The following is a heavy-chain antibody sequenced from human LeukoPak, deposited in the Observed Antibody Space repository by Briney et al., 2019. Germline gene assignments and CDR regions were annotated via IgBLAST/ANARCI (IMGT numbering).Heavy chain of an antibody. CDR1: GGTFSSYA. CDR2: IIPIFGTA. D-gene: IGHD3-16*01. J-gene: IGHJ5*02. CDR3: ARDQYYDSKGWFDP. Sequence: GASVKVSCKASGGTFSSYAISWVRQAPGQGLEWMGGIIPIFGTANYAQKFQGRVTITADESTSTAYMELRSLRFDDTAVYYCARDQYYDSKGWFDPWGQGTLVTVSS. V-gene: IGHV1-69*13.